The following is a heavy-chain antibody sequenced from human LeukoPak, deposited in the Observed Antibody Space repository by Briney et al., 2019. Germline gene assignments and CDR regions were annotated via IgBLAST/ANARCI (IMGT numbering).Heavy chain of an antibody. D-gene: IGHD2-15*01. CDR3: ARDRGSNDPIDY. V-gene: IGHV3-33*01. Sequence: GRSLRLSCAASGFTFRSYGMHWVRQAPGKGLEWVAVIWPDGKNKYYADSVKGRFTISRDNSKNTLYLQMDSLRAEDTAVYYCARDRGSNDPIDYWGQGTLVSVSS. CDR2: IWPDGKNK. J-gene: IGHJ4*02. CDR1: GFTFRSYG.